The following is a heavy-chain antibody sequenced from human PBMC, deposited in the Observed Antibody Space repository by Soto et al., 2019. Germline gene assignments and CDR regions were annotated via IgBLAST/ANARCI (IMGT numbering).Heavy chain of an antibody. J-gene: IGHJ4*02. V-gene: IGHV3-23*01. CDR1: GFTFSSYA. CDR3: AKASGWVGEFDY. D-gene: IGHD3-10*01. Sequence: EVQLLESGGGLVQPGGSLRLSCAASGFTFSSYAMSWVRQAPGMGLEWVSAISGSGGSTYYADSVKGRFTISRDNSKNTLYLQRNSLRAEDTAVYYCAKASGWVGEFDYWGQGTLVTVSS. CDR2: ISGSGGST.